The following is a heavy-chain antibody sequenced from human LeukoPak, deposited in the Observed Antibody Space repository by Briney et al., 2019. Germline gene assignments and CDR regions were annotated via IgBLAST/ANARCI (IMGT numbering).Heavy chain of an antibody. CDR3: ARRWNYGRNYYIDV. J-gene: IGHJ6*03. CDR1: GGSFSNYY. Sequence: PSETLSLTCAVYGGSFSNYYWSWIRQPPGKGLEWIGEINDSGRINYNPSLMSRVTVSVDTSKDQFSLRLTSVTATDTAVYYCARRWNYGRNYYIDVWGNGATVSVSS. V-gene: IGHV4-34*01. CDR2: INDSGRI. D-gene: IGHD1-7*01.